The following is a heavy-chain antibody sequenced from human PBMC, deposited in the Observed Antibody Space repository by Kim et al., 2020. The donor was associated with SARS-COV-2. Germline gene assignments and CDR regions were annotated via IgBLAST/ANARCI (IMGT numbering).Heavy chain of an antibody. J-gene: IGHJ3*02. CDR2: IDPSDSYT. CDR3: ARRTYSSSWYHDAFDI. CDR1: GYSFTSYW. D-gene: IGHD6-13*01. Sequence: GESLKISCKGSGYSFTSYWISWVRQMPGKGLEWMGRIDPSDSYTNYSPSFQGHVTISADKSISTAYLQWSSLKASDTAMYYFARRTYSSSWYHDAFDIWGQGTMVTVSS. V-gene: IGHV5-10-1*01.